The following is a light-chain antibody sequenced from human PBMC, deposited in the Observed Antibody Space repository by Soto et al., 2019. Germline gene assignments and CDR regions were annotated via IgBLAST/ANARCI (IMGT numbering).Light chain of an antibody. CDR1: SSDVGGYNY. V-gene: IGLV2-14*03. J-gene: IGLJ1*01. Sequence: QAVVTQPASVSGSPGQSIAISCTGTSSDVGGYNYVSWYQHHPGKAPKLMIYDVSSRPSGVSNRFSGSKSGNTASLTISGLQAEDEADYYCTSYTSSSTYVFGTGTKVTVL. CDR2: DVS. CDR3: TSYTSSSTYV.